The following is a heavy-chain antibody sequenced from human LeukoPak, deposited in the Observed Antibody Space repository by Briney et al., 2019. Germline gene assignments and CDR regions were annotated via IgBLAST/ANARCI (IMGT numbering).Heavy chain of an antibody. Sequence: ASVKVSCKASGGTFSSYAISWVRQAPGQGLEWMGRIIPILGIANYAQKFQGRVTITADKSTSTAYMELSSLRSEDTAVYYCARDPPLGSGSYSHDYWGQGTLVTVSS. D-gene: IGHD1-26*01. CDR1: GGTFSSYA. V-gene: IGHV1-69*04. CDR3: ARDPPLGSGSYSHDY. J-gene: IGHJ4*02. CDR2: IIPILGIA.